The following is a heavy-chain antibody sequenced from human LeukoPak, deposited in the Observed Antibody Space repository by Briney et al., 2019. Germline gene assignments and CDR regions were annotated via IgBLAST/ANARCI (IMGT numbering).Heavy chain of an antibody. CDR1: GGSISSYY. V-gene: IGHV4-59*01. J-gene: IGHJ4*02. CDR2: IHYSGST. Sequence: SETLSLTCTVSGGSISSYYWSWIRQPPGKGLEWIGYIHYSGSTNYNPSLKSRVTISVDTSKNQFSLKLSSVTAADTAVYYCARGWLPYYFDYWGQGTLVTVSS. D-gene: IGHD6-19*01. CDR3: ARGWLPYYFDY.